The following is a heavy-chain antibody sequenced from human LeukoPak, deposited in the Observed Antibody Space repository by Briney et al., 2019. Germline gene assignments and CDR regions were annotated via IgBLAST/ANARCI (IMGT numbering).Heavy chain of an antibody. J-gene: IGHJ5*02. CDR2: IDWDDDK. V-gene: IGHV2-5*02. CDR1: EISFSTSGAG. D-gene: IGHD2-2*01. CDR3: ANSIVVVPAATNWSDP. Sequence: SGPTLMKPRQTLALTCTFTEISFSTSGAGVGWIRQPPVKALEWLELIDWDDDKRYSPSLKSRLTLTKDTSKNQVVITMTNMDPVDTATYYCANSIVVVPAATNWSDPWGQGTLVTVSS.